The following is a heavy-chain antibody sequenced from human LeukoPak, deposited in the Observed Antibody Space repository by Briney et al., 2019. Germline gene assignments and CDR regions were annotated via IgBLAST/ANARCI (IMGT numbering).Heavy chain of an antibody. CDR1: GGSISSYH. Sequence: SETLSLTCTVSGGSISSYHWSWIRQPAGKGLEWTGRIYTSGSTDYNPSLKSRVTMSVDTSKNQFSLKLNSVTAADTAVYYCARDSYYYDSSGSYLLYYFDYWGQGTLVTVYS. CDR3: ARDSYYYDSSGSYLLYYFDY. V-gene: IGHV4-4*07. CDR2: IYTSGST. J-gene: IGHJ4*02. D-gene: IGHD3-22*01.